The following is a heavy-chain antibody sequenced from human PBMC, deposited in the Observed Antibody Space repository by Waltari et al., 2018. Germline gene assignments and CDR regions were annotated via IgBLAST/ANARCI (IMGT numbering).Heavy chain of an antibody. CDR2: IDHNGIT. D-gene: IGHD3-3*01. J-gene: IGHJ6*02. CDR1: GGSFQYYV. Sequence: QVQLQQWGAGLLKPSETLSLTCDLYGGSFQYYVWSWIRQSPVKGLEWIGEIDHNGITTYNPSLESRVGISVDSSTNQLLMNMTSVTVADTAVYFCARCDFWLRGLDLWGQGTTVTVSS. CDR3: ARCDFWLRGLDL. V-gene: IGHV4-34*01.